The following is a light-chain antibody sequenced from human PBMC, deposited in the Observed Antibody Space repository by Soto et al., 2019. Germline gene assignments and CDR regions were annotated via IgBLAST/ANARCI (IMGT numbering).Light chain of an antibody. Sequence: DIQMPQSPSTLSASLEDRVTITCRASQSISSWLAWYQQKPGKAPKLLIYDASSLESGVPSRFSGSGSGTEFTLTISSLQPDDFATYYFQQYNSYSTWTFGQGTKVDI. CDR2: DAS. CDR3: QQYNSYSTWT. J-gene: IGKJ1*01. CDR1: QSISSW. V-gene: IGKV1-5*01.